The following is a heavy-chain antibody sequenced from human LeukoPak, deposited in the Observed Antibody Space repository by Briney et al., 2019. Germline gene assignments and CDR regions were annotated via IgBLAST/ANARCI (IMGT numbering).Heavy chain of an antibody. J-gene: IGHJ4*02. D-gene: IGHD2-21*02. CDR1: GFTFSIYW. V-gene: IGHV3-7*01. CDR2: IKQDGREK. CDR3: AREIYCGGDCYYYFDY. Sequence: PGGPLRLSCAASGFTFSIYWMSWVRQAPGKGLEGVANIKQDGREKYYVDSVKARFTISRENAWNSLYLHMNSLRAEDTAVYYCAREIYCGGDCYYYFDYWGQGTLVTVSS.